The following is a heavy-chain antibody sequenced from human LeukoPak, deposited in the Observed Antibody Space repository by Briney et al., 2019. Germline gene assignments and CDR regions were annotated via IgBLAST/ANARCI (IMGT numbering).Heavy chain of an antibody. D-gene: IGHD3-10*01. CDR2: IIASVVST. V-gene: IGHV3-23*01. CDR1: GFTFSSYA. CDR3: AKGSGRYGSGSFSDS. J-gene: IGHJ5*01. Sequence: PGGSLRLSCAASGFTFSSYAMGWVRQAPGKGLEWVSSIIASVVSTYFAASVRGRFTISRDNSKNTQYLQMNSLRAEDTAVYYCAKGSGRYGSGSFSDSWGQGTLVTVSS.